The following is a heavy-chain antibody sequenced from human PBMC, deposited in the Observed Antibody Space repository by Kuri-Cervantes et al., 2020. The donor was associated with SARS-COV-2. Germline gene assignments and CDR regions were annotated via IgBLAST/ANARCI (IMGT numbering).Heavy chain of an antibody. J-gene: IGHJ4*02. CDR1: GYTFTSYG. CDR2: ISAYNGST. Sequence: ASVKVSCKASGYTFTSYGISWVRQAPGQGLEWMGWISAYNGSTNYAQKLQGRVTMTTDTSTSTAYMELRSLRSDDTAVYYCARALFGQLTPSWTIDYWGQGTLVTVSS. V-gene: IGHV1-18*04. D-gene: IGHD2-2*01. CDR3: ARALFGQLTPSWTIDY.